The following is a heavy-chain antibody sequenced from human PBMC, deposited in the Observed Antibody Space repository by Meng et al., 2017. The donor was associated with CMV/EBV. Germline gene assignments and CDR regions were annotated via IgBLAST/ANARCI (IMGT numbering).Heavy chain of an antibody. J-gene: IGHJ4*02. CDR2: IYSGGSST. CDR1: GFTFSSYA. V-gene: IGHV3-23*03. D-gene: IGHD6-6*01. CDR3: AKVSRESSSSLGY. Sequence: GESLKISCAASGFTFSSYAMSWVRQAPGKGLEWVSVIYSGGSSTYYADSVKGRFTISRDNSKNTLYLQMNSLRAEDTAVYYCAKVSRESSSSLGYWGQGTLVTVSS.